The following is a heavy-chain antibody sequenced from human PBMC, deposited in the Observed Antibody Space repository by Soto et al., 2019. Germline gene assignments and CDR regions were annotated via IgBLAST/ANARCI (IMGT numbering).Heavy chain of an antibody. V-gene: IGHV3-74*01. Sequence: EVQLVEAGGGSVQPGGSLRLSCEGSGFTFSSCWMHWVRQAPGKGLVWVARINRDGSSTTYGDPVKGRLTIPRDNAKNTLYLQMNSRRAEDTALYYCVRGAAAFAGADYWGQGTLVSVSS. CDR1: GFTFSSCW. J-gene: IGHJ4*02. CDR2: INRDGSST. D-gene: IGHD2-15*01. CDR3: VRGAAAFAGADY.